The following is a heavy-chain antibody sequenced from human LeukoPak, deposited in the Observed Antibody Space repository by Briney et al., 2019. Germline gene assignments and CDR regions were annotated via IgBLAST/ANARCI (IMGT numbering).Heavy chain of an antibody. CDR3: AREPFDY. CDR2: TYYRSKWYN. J-gene: IGHJ4*02. V-gene: IGHV6-1*01. Sequence: SQTLSLTCAISGDSVSSNSAAWNWIRQSPSRGLEWLGRTYYRSKWYNDDEVSVKSRIIINADTSKNHFYLHLNSVTPEDTAVYYCAREPFDYWGQGILVTVSS. CDR1: GDSVSSNSAA.